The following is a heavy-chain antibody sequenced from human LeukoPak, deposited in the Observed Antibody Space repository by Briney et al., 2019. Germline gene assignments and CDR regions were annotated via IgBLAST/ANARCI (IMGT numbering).Heavy chain of an antibody. CDR2: ISYDGSNK. D-gene: IGHD2-15*01. J-gene: IGHJ4*02. Sequence: GGSLRLSCAVSGFTFSSYAMHWVRQAPGKGLEWVAVISYDGSNKYYADSVKGRFTISRDNSKNTLYLQMNSLRAADTALYFCARDLGGIYYIAYWGQGTLVTVSS. CDR3: ARDLGGIYYIAY. V-gene: IGHV3-30*04. CDR1: GFTFSSYA.